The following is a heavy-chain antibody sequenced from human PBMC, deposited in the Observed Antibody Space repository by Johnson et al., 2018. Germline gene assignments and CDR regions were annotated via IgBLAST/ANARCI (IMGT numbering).Heavy chain of an antibody. CDR2: IIPIFGSA. D-gene: IGHD6-13*01. CDR3: SRVFAAAGRYAGGFDY. CDR1: GGTFSSYA. V-gene: IGHV1-69*12. Sequence: QVQLVQSGAEVKKPGSSVKVSCKASGGTFSSYAISWVRQAPGQGHEWMGGIIPIFGSANYAQKFQGRVTITGDESTSTAYMELSSLRSEDTAVYYCSRVFAAAGRYAGGFDYWGQGTLVTVSS. J-gene: IGHJ4*02.